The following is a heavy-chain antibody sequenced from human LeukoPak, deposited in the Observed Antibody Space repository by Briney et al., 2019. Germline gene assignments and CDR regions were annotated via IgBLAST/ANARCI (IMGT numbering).Heavy chain of an antibody. CDR2: IYAGGST. CDR1: GFTVSSNY. V-gene: IGHV3-53*01. CDR3: AREHGWYFDL. J-gene: IGHJ2*01. Sequence: PGGSLRLSCAASGFTVSSNYMSWVRQAPGKGLEWVSTIYAGGSTYYTDSVKGRFTISRDKSKNTLYLQMNSLRAEDTAVYYCAREHGWYFDLWGRGTLVTVSS.